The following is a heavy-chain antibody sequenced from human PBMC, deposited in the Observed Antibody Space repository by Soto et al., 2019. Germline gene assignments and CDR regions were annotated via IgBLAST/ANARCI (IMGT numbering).Heavy chain of an antibody. D-gene: IGHD5-12*01. CDR2: IIPIIGTA. J-gene: IGHJ4*02. CDR1: GGTFNNYA. V-gene: IGHV1-69*01. CDR3: ARGGVDVVATSAFDY. Sequence: QVQLVQSGAEVKKPGSSVKVSCKASGGTFNNYAISWVRQAPGQGLEWMGGIIPIIGTADYAHKFQGRLAISADESKGTTFTELSSLRYEDTALYYCARGGVDVVATSAFDYWGQGTLVTVSS.